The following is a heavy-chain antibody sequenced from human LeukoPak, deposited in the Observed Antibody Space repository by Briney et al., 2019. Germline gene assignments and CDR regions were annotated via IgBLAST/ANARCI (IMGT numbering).Heavy chain of an antibody. Sequence: GGSLRLSCAAAAFTFSSYWVPWVRQATGKGLVWVSRINSDGSSTSYADSVKGRFTISRDNAKNTLYLQMNSLRAEDTAVYYCARVDFFEPLYYFDYWGQGTLVTVSS. CDR1: AFTFSSYW. CDR3: ARVDFFEPLYYFDY. CDR2: INSDGSST. J-gene: IGHJ4*02. V-gene: IGHV3-74*01. D-gene: IGHD3-3*01.